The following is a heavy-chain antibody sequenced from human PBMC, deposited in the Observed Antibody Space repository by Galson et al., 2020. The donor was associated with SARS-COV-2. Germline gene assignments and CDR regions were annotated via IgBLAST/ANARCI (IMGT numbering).Heavy chain of an antibody. CDR3: TADVPERGVGEFYY. CDR1: SNAW. Sequence: SNAWMSWVRQAPEKGLEWVGRIKSKTDGGTTHYAGPVKGRFTTSRDDSKNTMYLQMTTLQTEYKAIYYCTADVPERGVGEFYYWCHGTLVIVSS. V-gene: IGHV3-15*01. D-gene: IGHD3-16*01. J-gene: IGHJ4*01. CDR2: IKSKTDGGTT.